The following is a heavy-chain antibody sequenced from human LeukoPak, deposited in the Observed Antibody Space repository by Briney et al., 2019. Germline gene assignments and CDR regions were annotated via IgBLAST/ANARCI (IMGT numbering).Heavy chain of an antibody. J-gene: IGHJ4*02. V-gene: IGHV3-15*01. CDR3: TTEDCSSTSCRDY. CDR2: IKSKTDGGTT. Sequence: GSLRLSCAASGFTFSNAWMSWVRQAPGKGLEWVGRIKSKTDGGTTDYAAPVKGRFTISRDDSKNTLYLQMNSLKTEDTAVYYCTTEDCSSTSCRDYWGQGTLVTVSS. CDR1: GFTFSNAW. D-gene: IGHD2-2*01.